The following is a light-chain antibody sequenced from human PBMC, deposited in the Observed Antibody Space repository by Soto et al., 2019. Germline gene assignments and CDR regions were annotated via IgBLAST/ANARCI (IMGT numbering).Light chain of an antibody. J-gene: IGKJ4*01. Sequence: EIVMTQSPASLSVSPGERVTLSCRASQSISINLAWYQQQPGQAPRLLISGASTRATGVPARFSGSGSGTEFTLTISSLQSEDFAVYYCQQYNNWPPLTFGGGTKVEIK. CDR1: QSISIN. V-gene: IGKV3-15*01. CDR3: QQYNNWPPLT. CDR2: GAS.